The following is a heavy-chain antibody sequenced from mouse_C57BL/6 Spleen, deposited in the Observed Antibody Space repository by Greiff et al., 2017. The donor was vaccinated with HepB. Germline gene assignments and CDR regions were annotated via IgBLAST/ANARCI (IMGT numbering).Heavy chain of an antibody. Sequence: EVQGVESGEGLVKPGGSLKLSCAASGFTFSSYAMSWVRQTPEKRLEWVAYISSGGDYIYYADTVKGRFTISRDNARNTLSLQMSSLKSEDTAMYYCTRGVVVYFDYWGQGTTLTVSS. D-gene: IGHD1-1*01. CDR1: GFTFSSYA. CDR2: ISSGGDYI. V-gene: IGHV5-9-1*02. J-gene: IGHJ2*01. CDR3: TRGVVVYFDY.